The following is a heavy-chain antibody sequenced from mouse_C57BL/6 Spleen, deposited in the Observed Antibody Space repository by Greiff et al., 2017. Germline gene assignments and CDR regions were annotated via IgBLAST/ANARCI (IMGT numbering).Heavy chain of an antibody. CDR2: ISSGISTI. Sequence: EVKLVESGGGLVKPGGSLKLSCAASGFTFSDYGMHWVRQAPEKGLEWVAYISSGISTIYYADTVKGRFTISGDNAKNTLFLQMTSLRSEDTAMYYCARKFITTVHWYFDVWGTGTTVTVSS. D-gene: IGHD1-1*01. V-gene: IGHV5-17*01. CDR1: GFTFSDYG. J-gene: IGHJ1*03. CDR3: ARKFITTVHWYFDV.